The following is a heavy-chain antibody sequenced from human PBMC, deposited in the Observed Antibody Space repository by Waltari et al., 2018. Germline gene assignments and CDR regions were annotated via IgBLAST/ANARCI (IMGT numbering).Heavy chain of an antibody. J-gene: IGHJ3*02. V-gene: IGHV3-23*01. CDR1: GFTFRRHS. D-gene: IGHD3-3*01. CDR2: ISSGGETT. Sequence: EVQLLQSGGGLVKPGGSLRLSCAASGFTFRRHSMRWVRQAPGKGLEWVSAISSGGETTLYADSVKGRFTISRDNSKNTLSLQVSSLRAEDTAVYYCAKRLLEPQVGAFDIWGQGTIVTVSS. CDR3: AKRLLEPQVGAFDI.